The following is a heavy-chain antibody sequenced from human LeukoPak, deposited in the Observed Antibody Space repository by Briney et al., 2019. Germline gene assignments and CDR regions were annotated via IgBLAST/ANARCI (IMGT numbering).Heavy chain of an antibody. Sequence: GGSLRLSCAASGFTFSSYAMSWVRQAPGKGLEWVSGISGSGDNTYYADSVKGRFTISRDNSKNTLYVQVNSLGTEDTAAYYCAKGSYYHSSGSFYFDYCGQGTLVTVSS. V-gene: IGHV3-23*01. CDR2: ISGSGDNT. CDR1: GFTFSSYA. J-gene: IGHJ4*02. D-gene: IGHD3-22*01. CDR3: AKGSYYHSSGSFYFDY.